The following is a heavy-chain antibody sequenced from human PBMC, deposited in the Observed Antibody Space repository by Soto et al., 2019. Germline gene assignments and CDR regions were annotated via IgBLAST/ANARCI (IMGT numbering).Heavy chain of an antibody. CDR1: GYNFASYW. V-gene: IGHV5-51*01. CDR2: IYPGDSDT. J-gene: IGHJ4*02. Sequence: GESLKISCKGSGYNFASYWLGWVRQMPVKGLEWMGLIYPGDSDTRYSPSFQGQVTISADKSISTAYLQWSSLKASDTAIYYCARLEDCGGGCYPLKFDDWGQGTLVTVSS. CDR3: ARLEDCGGGCYPLKFDD. D-gene: IGHD2-21*02.